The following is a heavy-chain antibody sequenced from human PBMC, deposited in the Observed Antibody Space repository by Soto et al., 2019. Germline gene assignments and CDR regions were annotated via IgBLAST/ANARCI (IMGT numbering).Heavy chain of an antibody. CDR3: ARRTVVTIDY. J-gene: IGHJ4*02. CDR2: IYYRGST. CDR1: GGSISSSSYY. D-gene: IGHD5-12*01. V-gene: IGHV4-39*01. Sequence: QLQLQESGPGLVKPSETLSLTCTVSGGSISSSSYYWGWIRQAPGKGLEWIGNIYYRGSTYYNPSLKSRVTISVDTSKNQFSLKLSSVTAADTAVYYCARRTVVTIDYWGQGSLVTVSS.